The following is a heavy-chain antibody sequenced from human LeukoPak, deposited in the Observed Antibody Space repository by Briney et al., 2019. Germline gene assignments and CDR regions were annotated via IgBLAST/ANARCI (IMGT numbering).Heavy chain of an antibody. CDR3: AKDETDGYGFNI. CDR1: GFTFSSFG. Sequence: GGSLRLSCAASGFTFSSFGMHWVRQAPGKGLEWVAFMRSDGDNKYYADSVKGRFTISRDNSKNTLYLQMNSLRAEDTAVYYCAKDETDGYGFNIWGQGTMVTVSS. D-gene: IGHD1-1*01. J-gene: IGHJ3*02. CDR2: MRSDGDNK. V-gene: IGHV3-30*02.